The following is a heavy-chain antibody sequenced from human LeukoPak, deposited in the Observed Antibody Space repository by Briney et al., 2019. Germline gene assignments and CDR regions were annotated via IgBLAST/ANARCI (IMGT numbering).Heavy chain of an antibody. V-gene: IGHV1-8*01. CDR2: MNPNTGDT. D-gene: IGHD1-7*01. CDR3: VRTGTTGLSYPPFDY. Sequence: ASVKVSCKASGYTFTSYDINWVRQATGQGLEWMGWMNPNTGDTAYAQKFQGRVTITRSTSLSTAYMELSSLRSEDTAVYYCVRTGTTGLSYPPFDYWGQGTLVTVSS. CDR1: GYTFTSYD. J-gene: IGHJ4*02.